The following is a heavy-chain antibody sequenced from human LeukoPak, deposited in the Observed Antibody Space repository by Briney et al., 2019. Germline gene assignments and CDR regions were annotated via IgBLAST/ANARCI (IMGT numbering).Heavy chain of an antibody. CDR3: AREAVGATTGFDY. Sequence: KFQGRVTITRDTSASTAYMELSSLRSEDTAVYYCAREAVGATTGFDYWGQGTLVTVSS. J-gene: IGHJ4*02. D-gene: IGHD1-26*01. V-gene: IGHV1-3*01.